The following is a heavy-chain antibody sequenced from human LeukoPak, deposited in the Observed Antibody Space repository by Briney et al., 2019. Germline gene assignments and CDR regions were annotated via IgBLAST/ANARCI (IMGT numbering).Heavy chain of an antibody. V-gene: IGHV1-8*01. D-gene: IGHD2-15*01. J-gene: IGHJ4*02. Sequence: ASVKVSCKASGYTFTSYDINWVRQATGQGLEWMGRMNPNSGNTGYAQKFQGRVTMTRNTSISTAYMELSSLRSEDTAVYYCAREGYCSGGSCYGGFDYWGQGTLVTVSS. CDR2: MNPNSGNT. CDR3: AREGYCSGGSCYGGFDY. CDR1: GYTFTSYD.